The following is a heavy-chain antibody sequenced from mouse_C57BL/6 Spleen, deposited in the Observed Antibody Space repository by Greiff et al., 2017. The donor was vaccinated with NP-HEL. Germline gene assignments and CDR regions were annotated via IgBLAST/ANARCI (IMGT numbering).Heavy chain of an antibody. CDR1: GFTFSDYG. V-gene: IGHV5-17*01. Sequence: EVKLVESGGGLVKPGGSLKLSCAASGFTFSDYGMHWVRQAPEKGLEWVAYISSGSSTIYYADTVKGRFTISRDNAKNTLFLQMTSLRSEDTAMYYCVRYYDGYLYYYAMDYWGQGTSVTVSS. CDR3: VRYYDGYLYYYAMDY. J-gene: IGHJ4*01. CDR2: ISSGSSTI. D-gene: IGHD2-3*01.